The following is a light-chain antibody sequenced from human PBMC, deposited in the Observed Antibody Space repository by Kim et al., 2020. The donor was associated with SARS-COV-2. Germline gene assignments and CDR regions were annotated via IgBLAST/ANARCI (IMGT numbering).Light chain of an antibody. J-gene: IGKJ2*01. CDR3: QQSYSTPYT. Sequence: DIQMTQSPSSLSASVGDRVTITCRASQSITRHLNWYQQKPGKAPKVLISAASNLQSGVPSRFSGSGSGRDFSLTISSLQPEDFALYYCQQSYSTPYTFGQGTKLEI. CDR1: QSITRH. CDR2: AAS. V-gene: IGKV1-39*01.